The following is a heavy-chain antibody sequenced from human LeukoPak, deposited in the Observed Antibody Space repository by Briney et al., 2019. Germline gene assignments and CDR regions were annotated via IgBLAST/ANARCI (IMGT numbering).Heavy chain of an antibody. Sequence: GGSLRLSCAASGFTFSSYWMPWVRQAPGKGLEWVSVIYSGGSTYYADSVKGRFTISRDNSKNTLYLQMNSLRAEDTAVYYCARDRSDDSSGYYPNWFDPWGQGTLVTVSS. J-gene: IGHJ5*02. CDR1: GFTFSSYW. CDR3: ARDRSDDSSGYYPNWFDP. V-gene: IGHV3-66*01. D-gene: IGHD3-22*01. CDR2: IYSGGST.